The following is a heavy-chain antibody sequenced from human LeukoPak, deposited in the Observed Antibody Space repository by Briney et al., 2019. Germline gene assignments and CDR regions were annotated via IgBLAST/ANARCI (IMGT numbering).Heavy chain of an antibody. V-gene: IGHV3-9*01. CDR3: AKAPPYSGSYYGWFDP. CDR1: GFTFDDYA. D-gene: IGHD1-26*01. J-gene: IGHJ5*02. Sequence: GGSLRLSCAASGFTFDDYAMHWVRQAPGKGLEWVSGISWNSGSIGYADSVKGRFTISRDNAKNCLYLQMNSLRAEDTALYYCAKAPPYSGSYYGWFDPWGQGTLVTVSS. CDR2: ISWNSGSI.